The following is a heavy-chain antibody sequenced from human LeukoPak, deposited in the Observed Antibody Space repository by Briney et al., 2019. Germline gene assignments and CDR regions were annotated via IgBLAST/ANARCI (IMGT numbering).Heavy chain of an antibody. J-gene: IGHJ4*02. V-gene: IGHV1-18*01. CDR2: INAYNGYT. CDR1: GYTFTSYV. CDR3: TEGRWYWDY. Sequence: ASVKVSCKASGYTFTSYVISWVRQAPGQGLEWMGWINAYNGYTNYAQKLQGRVTMTTDTSTITAYMELRSLRSEDTAVYYCTEGRWYWDYWGQGTLVTVSS. D-gene: IGHD6-13*01.